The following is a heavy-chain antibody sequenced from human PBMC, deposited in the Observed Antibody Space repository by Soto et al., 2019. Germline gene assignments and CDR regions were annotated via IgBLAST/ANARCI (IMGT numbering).Heavy chain of an antibody. J-gene: IGHJ4*02. CDR1: DGSFSDFY. Sequence: QVQLQQWGAGLLKPSETLSLTCAVYDGSFSDFYWTWIRQRPGKGLEWIGEINHSGTAHYNPSLESRVAISVDTSNKQFSLKWTAVTAADTGVYYWGPRGVVADPRGYWGQGTLVTVSS. D-gene: IGHD2-15*01. CDR3: GPRGVVADPRGY. V-gene: IGHV4-34*01. CDR2: INHSGTA.